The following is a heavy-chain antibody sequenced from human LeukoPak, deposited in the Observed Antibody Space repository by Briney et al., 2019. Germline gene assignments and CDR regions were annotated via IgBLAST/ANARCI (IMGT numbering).Heavy chain of an antibody. Sequence: SETLSLTCTVSGGSVSSGSYYWSWIRQPPGKGLEWIGYIYSGVSTKYNTSLKSRVTISVDTSKNQVSLNLSSVTATDTAVYYCARDEWFGYWGQGTLVTVSS. CDR2: IYSGVST. CDR3: ARDEWFGY. D-gene: IGHD3-10*01. J-gene: IGHJ4*02. CDR1: GGSVSSGSYY. V-gene: IGHV4-61*01.